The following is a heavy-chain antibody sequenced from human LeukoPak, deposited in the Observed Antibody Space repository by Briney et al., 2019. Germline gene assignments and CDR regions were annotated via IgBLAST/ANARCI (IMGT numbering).Heavy chain of an antibody. D-gene: IGHD2-15*01. CDR2: MYYSGNT. CDR3: ARGRHCSGGTCYSFDS. Sequence: PSETLSLTCTVSGGSICGDYWSWIRQPPGKGLEWIGYMYYSGNTNYNPSLKSRVTISIDKSKNQFSLKLSSVTAVDTAVYYCARGRHCSGGTCYSFDSWGQGTLVTVSS. CDR1: GGSICGDY. V-gene: IGHV4-59*01. J-gene: IGHJ4*02.